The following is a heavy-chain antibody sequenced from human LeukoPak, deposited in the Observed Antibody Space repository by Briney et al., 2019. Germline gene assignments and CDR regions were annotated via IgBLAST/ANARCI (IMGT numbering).Heavy chain of an antibody. CDR3: AKDISEEGGSAFDI. CDR1: GFTFDDYA. Sequence: GGSLRLSCAASGFTFDDYAMHWVRQAPGKGLEWVSGISWNSGSIGYADSVKGRFTISRDNAKNSLYLQMNSPRAEDMALYYCAKDISEEGGSAFDIWGQGTMVTVSS. V-gene: IGHV3-9*03. CDR2: ISWNSGSI. D-gene: IGHD3-16*01. J-gene: IGHJ3*02.